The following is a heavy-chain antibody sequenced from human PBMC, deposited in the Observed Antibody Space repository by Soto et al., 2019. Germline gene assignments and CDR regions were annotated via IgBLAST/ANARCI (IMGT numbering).Heavy chain of an antibody. J-gene: IGHJ2*01. V-gene: IGHV3-66*01. Sequence: EVQLVESGGGLVQPGGSLRLSCAASGFTVSSNYMSWVREATGKGLEWVSVIYSGGSTYYADSVKGRFTISRDNFKNTVYLQMNSLRLEHTAVYYFASADTSSSYWYFYLWGRGRLVTVSS. D-gene: IGHD6-13*01. CDR2: IYSGGST. CDR3: ASADTSSSYWYFYL. CDR1: GFTVSSNY.